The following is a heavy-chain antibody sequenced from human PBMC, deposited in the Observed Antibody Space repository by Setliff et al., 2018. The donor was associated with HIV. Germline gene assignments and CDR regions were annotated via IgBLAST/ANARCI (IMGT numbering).Heavy chain of an antibody. CDR1: GGSISSHY. V-gene: IGHV4-59*11. CDR3: ARGSLYSSSSCLDY. J-gene: IGHJ4*02. CDR2: IYYSGST. D-gene: IGHD6-13*01. Sequence: PSETLSLTCTVSGGSISSHYWSWIRQPPGKGLEWIGSIYYSGSTNYNPSLKSRVTISVDTSKNQFSLKLSSVTAADTAVYYCARGSLYSSSSCLDYWGQGTLVTVSS.